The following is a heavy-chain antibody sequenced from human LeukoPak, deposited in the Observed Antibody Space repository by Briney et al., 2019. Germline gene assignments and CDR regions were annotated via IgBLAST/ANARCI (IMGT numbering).Heavy chain of an antibody. Sequence: PGGSLRLSCAASGFTFSSYAMSWVRQAPGKGLEWVSGISWNSGSVGYADSVKGRFTISRDNSKNTLYLQMNSLRAEDTAVYYCAKLGYCSGGSCYPDYWGQGTLVTVSS. D-gene: IGHD2-15*01. J-gene: IGHJ4*02. CDR3: AKLGYCSGGSCYPDY. CDR2: ISWNSGSV. V-gene: IGHV3-23*01. CDR1: GFTFSSYA.